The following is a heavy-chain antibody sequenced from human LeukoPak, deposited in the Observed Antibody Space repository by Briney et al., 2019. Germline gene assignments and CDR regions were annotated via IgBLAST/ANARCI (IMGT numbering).Heavy chain of an antibody. CDR1: GFTFSSYE. CDR3: ARGYSSSSTRPADYFDY. D-gene: IGHD6-6*01. CDR2: ISSSGSTI. V-gene: IGHV3-48*03. J-gene: IGHJ4*02. Sequence: GGSLRLSCAASGFTFSSYEMNWVRQAPGKGLEWVSYISSSGSTIYYADSVKGRFTISRDNSKNTLYLQMNSLRAEDTAVYYCARGYSSSSTRPADYFDYWGQGTLVTVSS.